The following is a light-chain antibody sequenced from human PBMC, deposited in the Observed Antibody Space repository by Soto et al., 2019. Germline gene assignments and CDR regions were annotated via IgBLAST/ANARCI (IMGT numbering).Light chain of an antibody. CDR1: SSNIWAGYD. V-gene: IGLV1-40*01. J-gene: IGLJ3*02. CDR3: QSYDSSLSSSGV. CDR2: GNS. Sequence: QSVLTQPPSVSGAPGQRVTISCTGSSSNIWAGYDVHWYQHLPGTAPKLLIYGNSNRPSGVPDRFSGSKSGTSASLAITGLQAEDEADYYCQSYDSSLSSSGVFGGGTKVTVL.